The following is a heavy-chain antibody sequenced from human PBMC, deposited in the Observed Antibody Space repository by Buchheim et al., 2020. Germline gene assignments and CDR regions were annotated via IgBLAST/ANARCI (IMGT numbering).Heavy chain of an antibody. CDR1: GGTFSSYA. V-gene: IGHV1-69*01. CDR3: ARDRPGSGNKMGYYYYYMDV. J-gene: IGHJ6*03. Sequence: QVQLVQSGAEVKKPGSSVKVSCKASGGTFSSYAISWVRQAPGQGLEWMGGIIPIFGPANYAQKFQGRVTITADESTSTAYIELSSLRSEDTAVYYWARDRPGSGNKMGYYYYYMDVWGKGTT. CDR2: IIPIFGPA. D-gene: IGHD2-15*01.